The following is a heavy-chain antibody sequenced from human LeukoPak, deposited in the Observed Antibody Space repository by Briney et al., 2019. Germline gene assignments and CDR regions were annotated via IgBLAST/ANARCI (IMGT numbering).Heavy chain of an antibody. J-gene: IGHJ5*02. CDR1: GFTVSDNY. Sequence: GGSLRLSCAASGFTVSDNYMSWVRQAPGKGLEWVSVIYSGGTTYSADSVKGRFTISRDNSKNTPYLQMNSLRAEDTAVYYCARHDSWAGWFDPWGQGTLVTVSS. D-gene: IGHD3-22*01. V-gene: IGHV3-53*01. CDR2: IYSGGTT. CDR3: ARHDSWAGWFDP.